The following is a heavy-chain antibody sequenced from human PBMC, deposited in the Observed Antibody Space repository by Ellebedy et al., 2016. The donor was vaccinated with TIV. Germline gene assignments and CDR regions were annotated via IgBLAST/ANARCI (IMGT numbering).Heavy chain of an antibody. J-gene: IGHJ4*02. CDR3: ARVGDSSGYYYWFDY. Sequence: GESLKISCAASGFTFSSYSMNWVRQAPGKGLEWVSYISSSSSTIYYADSVKGRFTISRDNAKNSLYLQMNSLRAEDTAVYYCARVGDSSGYYYWFDYWGQGTLVTVSS. CDR2: ISSSSSTI. CDR1: GFTFSSYS. D-gene: IGHD3-22*01. V-gene: IGHV3-48*01.